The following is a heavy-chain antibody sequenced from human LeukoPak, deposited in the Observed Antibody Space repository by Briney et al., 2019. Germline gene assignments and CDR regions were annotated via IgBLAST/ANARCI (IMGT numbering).Heavy chain of an antibody. CDR3: ARDWEQPNYYFGMDV. D-gene: IGHD1/OR15-1a*01. CDR2: TYYRSNWYN. CDR1: GDIVSSKSAA. V-gene: IGHV6-1*01. J-gene: IGHJ6*02. Sequence: SQTLSLTCALSGDIVSSKSAAWNWIRQSPSRGLEWLGRTYYRSNWYNDYAESVKSRITVTADTSKNHFSLHLNSVTPEDTAVYYCARDWEQPNYYFGMDVWGQGTTVTVSS.